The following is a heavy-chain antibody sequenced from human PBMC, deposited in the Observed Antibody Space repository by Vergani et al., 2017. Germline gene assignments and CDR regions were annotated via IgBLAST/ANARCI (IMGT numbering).Heavy chain of an antibody. V-gene: IGHV3-9*01. D-gene: IGHD3-22*01. Sequence: QLVESGGGLVQPGRSLRLSCAASGFTFDDYAMHWVRQAPGKGLEWVSAINWNSETITYADSVKGRFTISRDNAKNSLSLEMKSLRPEDAALYYCVKSTXGDQDDSTDYLDYWGQGTLVTVSS. J-gene: IGHJ4*02. CDR1: GFTFDDYA. CDR2: INWNSETI. CDR3: VKSTXGDQDDSTDYLDY.